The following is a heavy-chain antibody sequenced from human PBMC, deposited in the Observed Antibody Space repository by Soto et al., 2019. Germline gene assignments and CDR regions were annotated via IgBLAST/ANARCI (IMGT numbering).Heavy chain of an antibody. V-gene: IGHV4-59*01. CDR3: ARHGSDSYGIFNWFDP. CDR2: IYYSGTT. J-gene: IGHJ5*02. Sequence: PSETLSVTCTVSGGSISSYYWSWIRQPPGKGLEWIGYIYYSGTTNYNPSLKSRVTISVDTSKNQFSLKLSSVTAADTAVYYCARHGSDSYGIFNWFDPWGQGTLVTVSS. CDR1: GGSISSYY. D-gene: IGHD5-18*01.